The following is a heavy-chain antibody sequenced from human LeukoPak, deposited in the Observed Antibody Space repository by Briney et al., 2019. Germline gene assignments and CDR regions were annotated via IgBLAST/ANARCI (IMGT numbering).Heavy chain of an antibody. Sequence: PSETLSLTCAVYGGSFSGYYWSWIRQPPGKGLEWIGEINHSGSTNYNPSLKSRVTISVDTSKNQFSLKLSSVTAADTAVYYCARGRVAAAAPFDYWGQGTLVTVSS. CDR2: INHSGST. D-gene: IGHD6-13*01. CDR1: GGSFSGYY. J-gene: IGHJ4*02. CDR3: ARGRVAAAAPFDY. V-gene: IGHV4-34*01.